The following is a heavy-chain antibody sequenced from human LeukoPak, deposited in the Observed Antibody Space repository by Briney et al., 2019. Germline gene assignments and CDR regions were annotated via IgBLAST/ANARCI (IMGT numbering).Heavy chain of an antibody. Sequence: SETLSLACAVYGGSFSGYYWSWIRQPPGKGLEWIGEINHSGSTNYNPSLKSRVTISVDTSKNQFSLKLSSVTAADTAVYYCARDLDAFDIWGQGTMVTVSS. CDR3: ARDLDAFDI. CDR1: GGSFSGYY. J-gene: IGHJ3*02. CDR2: INHSGST. V-gene: IGHV4-34*01.